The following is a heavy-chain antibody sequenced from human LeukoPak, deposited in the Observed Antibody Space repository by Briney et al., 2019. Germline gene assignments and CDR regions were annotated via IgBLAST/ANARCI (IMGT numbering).Heavy chain of an antibody. V-gene: IGHV4-59*01. CDR1: GGSISSYY. CDR3: ARDSSGYDPFDY. CDR2: IYYSGST. J-gene: IGHJ4*02. Sequence: PSETLSLTCTVSGGSISSYYWSWIRQPPGKGLEWIGYIYYSGSTNYNPSLKSRVTISVDTSKNQFSLKLSSVTAADTAVYYCARDSSGYDPFDYWGQGTLVTVSS. D-gene: IGHD3-22*01.